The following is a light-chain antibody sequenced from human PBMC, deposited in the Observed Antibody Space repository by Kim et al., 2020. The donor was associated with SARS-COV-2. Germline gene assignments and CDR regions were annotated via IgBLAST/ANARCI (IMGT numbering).Light chain of an antibody. V-gene: IGKV2-30*02. J-gene: IGKJ2*01. CDR1: QSLVHSNGITF. Sequence: QAASISCRASQSLVHSNGITFLSCFQQRPGQSPRCLIYKVSNRASGVPDRFSGSGSGNDFTLKISSVEAEDVGIYYCMQGVHWPYTFGQGTKLEI. CDR3: MQGVHWPYT. CDR2: KVS.